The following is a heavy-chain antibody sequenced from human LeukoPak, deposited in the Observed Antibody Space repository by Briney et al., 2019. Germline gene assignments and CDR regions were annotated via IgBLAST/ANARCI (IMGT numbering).Heavy chain of an antibody. D-gene: IGHD4-17*01. CDR2: IIPIFGTA. CDR3: ARFMTTVTTFGFDY. V-gene: IGHV1-69*13. Sequence: SVKVSFKSSVGTCSIYAISWVRHSPGQGLEWMGGIIPIFGTANYAQKFQARVTITADESTSTAYMELRSLRSEDTAVYYCARFMTTVTTFGFDYWGQGTLVTVSS. CDR1: VGTCSIYA. J-gene: IGHJ4*02.